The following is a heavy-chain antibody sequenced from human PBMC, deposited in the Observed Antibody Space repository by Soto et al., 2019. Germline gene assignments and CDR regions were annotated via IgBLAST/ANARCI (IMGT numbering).Heavy chain of an antibody. CDR1: GYSFTSYW. J-gene: IGHJ6*02. CDR3: ARHAYDFWSGHPNPRYYYGMDV. D-gene: IGHD3-3*01. Sequence: PGESLKISCKGSGYSFTSYWIGWVRQMPGKGLEWMGIIYPGDSNTRYSPSLQGQVTISVDTSISTAYLQWSSLKATDTAMYYCARHAYDFWSGHPNPRYYYGMDVWGQGTTVTVSS. CDR2: IYPGDSNT. V-gene: IGHV5-51*01.